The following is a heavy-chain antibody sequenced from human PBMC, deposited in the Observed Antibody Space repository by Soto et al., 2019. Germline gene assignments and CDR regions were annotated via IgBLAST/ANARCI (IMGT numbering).Heavy chain of an antibody. CDR3: AQTSVVVPTAHDAFDV. D-gene: IGHD2-2*01. J-gene: IGHJ3*01. CDR2: LYWDDDK. Sequence: QITLKESGPTLVKPTQTLTLTCTFSGFSLSSIGVGVGWIRQPPGKALEWLGILYWDDDKHYSPSLKSRISIAKDTSKDQVVLTLTNMDPVDTATYYCAQTSVVVPTAHDAFDVWGQGTMVTVSS. CDR1: GFSLSSIGVG. V-gene: IGHV2-5*02.